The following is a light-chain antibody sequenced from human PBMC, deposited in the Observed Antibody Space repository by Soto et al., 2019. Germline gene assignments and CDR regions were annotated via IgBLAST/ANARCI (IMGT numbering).Light chain of an antibody. J-gene: IGKJ3*01. CDR2: AAS. V-gene: IGKV3-15*01. CDR3: QQYNNWPPIS. CDR1: QSVSGN. Sequence: EIVMTQSPATLSVSPGERATLSCRASQSVSGNLAWYQQKPGQAPRLLIYAASTMATGIPARFSGSGSGTDFTLTISSLQSEDFAVYYCQQYNNWPPISFGPGTKVDIK.